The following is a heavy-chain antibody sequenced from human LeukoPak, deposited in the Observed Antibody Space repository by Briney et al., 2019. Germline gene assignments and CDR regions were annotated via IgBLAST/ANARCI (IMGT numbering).Heavy chain of an antibody. D-gene: IGHD3-22*01. CDR3: AKDLSYYDSSGLDY. Sequence: PGRSLRLSCAASGFTFSSYGMHWVRQAPGKGLEWVAVIWYDGSNKYYADSVKGRFTISGDNSKNTLYLQMNSLRAEDTAVYYCAKDLSYYDSSGLDYWGQGTLVTVSS. J-gene: IGHJ4*02. CDR1: GFTFSSYG. CDR2: IWYDGSNK. V-gene: IGHV3-33*06.